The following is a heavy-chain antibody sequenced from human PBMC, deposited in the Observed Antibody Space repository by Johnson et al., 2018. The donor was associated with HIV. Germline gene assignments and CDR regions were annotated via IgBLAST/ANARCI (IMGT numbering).Heavy chain of an antibody. D-gene: IGHD2-2*01. CDR1: GFTFSSYA. J-gene: IGHJ3*02. V-gene: IGHV3-30-3*01. Sequence: QVQLVESGGGVVQPGRSLRLSCAASGFTFSSYAMHWVRQAPGKGLEWVAVISYAGSNKYSADPVMARFTISRDNSKNTLYLQMNSLRAEDTAVYYCARVPNVAFDIWGQGTMVTVSS. CDR2: ISYAGSNK. CDR3: ARVPNVAFDI.